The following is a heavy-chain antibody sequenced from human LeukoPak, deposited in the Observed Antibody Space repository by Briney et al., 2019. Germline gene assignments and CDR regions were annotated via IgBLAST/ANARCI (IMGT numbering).Heavy chain of an antibody. Sequence: ASVKVSCKASGGTFSSYAISWVRQAPGQGLEWMGGIIPIFGTANYAQKFQGRVTITADESTSTAYMELSSLRSEDTVVYYCARTGGYSYGHANWGQGTLVTVSS. CDR1: GGTFSSYA. CDR3: ARTGGYSYGHAN. V-gene: IGHV1-69*13. D-gene: IGHD5-18*01. CDR2: IIPIFGTA. J-gene: IGHJ4*02.